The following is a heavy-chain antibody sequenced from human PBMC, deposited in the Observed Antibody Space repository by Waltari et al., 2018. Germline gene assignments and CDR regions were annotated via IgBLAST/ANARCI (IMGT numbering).Heavy chain of an antibody. CDR1: AGTFSSYA. J-gene: IGHJ4*02. CDR3: ARPKHNCSGGSCYYYFEY. Sequence: QIQLVQSWAEVKQPGSSVMVSCKASAGTFSSYAISWVRQAPGHGLGWMGGIIPIFGTANYTQKCQGRGTITTDESTSTAYMELRSLRSEDTAVYYCARPKHNCSGGSCYYYFEYWGQGTLVTVSS. CDR2: IIPIFGTA. V-gene: IGHV1-69*05. D-gene: IGHD2-15*01.